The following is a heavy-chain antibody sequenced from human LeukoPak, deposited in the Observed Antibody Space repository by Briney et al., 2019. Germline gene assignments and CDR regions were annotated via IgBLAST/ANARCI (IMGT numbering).Heavy chain of an antibody. V-gene: IGHV1-2*02. D-gene: IGHD2-15*01. CDR1: GYTFTGYY. CDR2: INPNSGGT. CDR3: ARVLAYCSGGSCYLDY. Sequence: ASVKVSCKASGYTFTGYYMHWVRQAPGQGLEWMGWINPNSGGTNYTQKFQGRVTMTRDTSISTAYMELSRLRSDDTAVYYCARVLAYCSGGSCYLDYWGQGTLVTVSS. J-gene: IGHJ4*02.